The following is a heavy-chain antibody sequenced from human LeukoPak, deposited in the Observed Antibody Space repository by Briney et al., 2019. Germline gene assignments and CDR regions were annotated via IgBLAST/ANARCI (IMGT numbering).Heavy chain of an antibody. V-gene: IGHV1-18*01. D-gene: IGHD5-12*01. CDR3: ARDPPILTYSGYECYFDY. CDR1: GYTFTSYG. CDR2: ISAYNGNT. Sequence: ASVKVSCKASGYTFTSYGISWVRQAPGQGLEWMGWISAYNGNTNYAQKLQGRVTMTTDTSTSTAYMELRSLRSDDTAVYYCARDPPILTYSGYECYFDYWGQGTLVTVSS. J-gene: IGHJ4*02.